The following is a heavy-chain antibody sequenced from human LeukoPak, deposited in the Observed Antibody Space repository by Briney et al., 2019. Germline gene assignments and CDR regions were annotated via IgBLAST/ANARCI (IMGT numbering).Heavy chain of an antibody. CDR3: ARDWGSHHNWFDP. CDR1: GYTFTIYY. J-gene: IGHJ5*02. CDR2: INPNSGDT. Sequence: ASVKVSCKASGYTFTIYYMHWVRQAPGQGLEWMGWINPNSGDTSYAQKFQGRVTMTRDTSISTVYMELSRPRSDDTAVYYCARDWGSHHNWFDPWGQGTLVTVSS. D-gene: IGHD3-16*01. V-gene: IGHV1-2*02.